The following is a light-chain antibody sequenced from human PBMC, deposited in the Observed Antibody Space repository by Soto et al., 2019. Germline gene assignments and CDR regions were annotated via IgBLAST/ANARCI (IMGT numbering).Light chain of an antibody. CDR1: QTISSGY. J-gene: IGKJ1*01. CDR2: GSS. Sequence: VLTQSPGALSLSPGQRATISCRASQTISSGYLAWYQQESGQTPRLLIYGSSSRASDLPDRFSGSGSGTYFTLTITRLEPEDFAMYYCQQYARSPSTFGQGNKVEIK. CDR3: QQYARSPST. V-gene: IGKV3-20*01.